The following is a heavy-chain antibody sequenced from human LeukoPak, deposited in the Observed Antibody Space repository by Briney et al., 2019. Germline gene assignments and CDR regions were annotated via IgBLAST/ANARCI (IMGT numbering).Heavy chain of an antibody. CDR2: IRYDGSNK. J-gene: IGHJ4*02. CDR3: AKDPSFNPSSFDY. V-gene: IGHV3-30*02. D-gene: IGHD6-19*01. CDR1: FTFSDYA. Sequence: GGSLRLSCEFTFSDYAVSWVRQAPGKGLEWVAFIRYDGSNKYYADSVKGRFTISRDNSKNTLYLQMNSLRAEDTAVYYCAKDPSFNPSSFDYWGQGTLVTVSS.